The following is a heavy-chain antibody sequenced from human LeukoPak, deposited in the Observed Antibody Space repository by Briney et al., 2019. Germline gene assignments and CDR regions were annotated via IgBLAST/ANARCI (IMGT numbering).Heavy chain of an antibody. CDR3: ARASWNDVSIDY. CDR1: GGSISSYY. V-gene: IGHV4-59*01. CDR2: IYYSGST. Sequence: SETLSLTCTVSGGSISSYYWSWIRQPPGKGLEWIGCIYYSGSTNYNPSLKSRVTTSVDTSKNQFSLKLSSVTAADTAVYYCARASWNDVSIDYWGQGTLVTVSS. D-gene: IGHD1-1*01. J-gene: IGHJ4*02.